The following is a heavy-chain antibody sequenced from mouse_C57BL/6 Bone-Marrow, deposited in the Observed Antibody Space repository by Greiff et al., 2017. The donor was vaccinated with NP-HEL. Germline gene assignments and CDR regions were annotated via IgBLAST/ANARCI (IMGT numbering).Heavy chain of an antibody. CDR1: GYTFTSYG. CDR2: IYPRSGNT. Sequence: VQLQQSGAELARPGASVKLSCKASGYTFTSYGISWVKQRTGQGLEWIGEIYPRSGNTYYNEKFKGKATLTADKSSSTAYMELRSLTAEDSAVYFCARIDSSGYRAWFAYWGQGTLVTGSA. V-gene: IGHV1-81*01. J-gene: IGHJ3*01. D-gene: IGHD3-2*02. CDR3: ARIDSSGYRAWFAY.